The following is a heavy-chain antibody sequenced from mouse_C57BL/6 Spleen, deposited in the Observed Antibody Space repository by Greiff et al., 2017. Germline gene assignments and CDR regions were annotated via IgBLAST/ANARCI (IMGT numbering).Heavy chain of an antibody. D-gene: IGHD2-3*01. CDR1: GFTFSDYG. CDR2: ISSGSSTI. Sequence: DVHLVESGGGLVKPGGSLKLSCAASGFTFSDYGMHWVRQAPEKGLEWVAYISSGSSTIYYAATVQGRFTISRDNAKNTLFLHMTSLMSENRAMYYCVRGYDCYYAAMDYWGQGTSVTVSS. CDR3: VRGYDCYYAAMDY. J-gene: IGHJ4*01. V-gene: IGHV5-17*01.